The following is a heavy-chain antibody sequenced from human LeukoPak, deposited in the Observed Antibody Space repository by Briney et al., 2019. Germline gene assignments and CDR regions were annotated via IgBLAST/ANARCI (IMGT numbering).Heavy chain of an antibody. V-gene: IGHV3-7*01. D-gene: IGHD6-19*01. CDR2: IKQDGSEK. Sequence: GGALRLSCAASGFTFSSYWMSWVRQAPGKGLEWVANIKQDGSEKYYVDSVKGRFTISRDNAKNSLYLQMNSLRAEDTAVYFCARSGSGWWFGYWGQGTLVTVSS. J-gene: IGHJ4*02. CDR1: GFTFSSYW. CDR3: ARSGSGWWFGY.